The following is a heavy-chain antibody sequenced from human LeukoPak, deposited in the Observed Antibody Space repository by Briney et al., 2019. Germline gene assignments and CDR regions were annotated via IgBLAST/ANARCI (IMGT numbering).Heavy chain of an antibody. CDR1: GFTFDDYA. CDR2: ISWNSGSI. V-gene: IGHV3-9*01. J-gene: IGHJ4*02. Sequence: GGSLRLSCAASGFTFDDYAMHWVRQAPGKGLEWVSGISWNSGSIGYADSVKGRFTISRDNAKNSLYLQMNSLRAEDTALYYCAKDSSGYYERGAFDYWGQGTLVTVSS. D-gene: IGHD3-22*01. CDR3: AKDSSGYYERGAFDY.